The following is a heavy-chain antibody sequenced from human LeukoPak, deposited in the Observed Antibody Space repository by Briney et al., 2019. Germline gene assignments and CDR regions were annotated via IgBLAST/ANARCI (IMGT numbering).Heavy chain of an antibody. J-gene: IGHJ5*02. CDR1: GFTVSTNF. CDR2: IKQDGYED. D-gene: IGHD6-6*01. Sequence: PGGSLRLSCAASGFTVSTNFMSWVRQAPGKGLEWVANIKQDGYEDYYVDSVKGRFTISRDNAKNSLYLQMNSLRAEDTAVYYCARAGSVASRSGWFDPWGQGTPVAVSS. CDR3: ARAGSVASRSGWFDP. V-gene: IGHV3-7*05.